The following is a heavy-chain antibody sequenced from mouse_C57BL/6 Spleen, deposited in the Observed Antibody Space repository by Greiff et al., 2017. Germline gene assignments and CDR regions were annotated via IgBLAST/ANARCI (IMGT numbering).Heavy chain of an antibody. J-gene: IGHJ4*01. V-gene: IGHV1-39*01. Sequence: VQLKESGPELVKPGASVKISCKASGYSFTDYNMNWVKQSNGKSLEWIGVINPNYGTTSYNQKFKGKATLTVDQSSSTAYMQLNSLTSEDSAVYYCARRSLDGRNYYAMDYWGQGTSVTVSS. CDR3: ARRSLDGRNYYAMDY. D-gene: IGHD1-1*02. CDR2: INPNYGTT. CDR1: GYSFTDYN.